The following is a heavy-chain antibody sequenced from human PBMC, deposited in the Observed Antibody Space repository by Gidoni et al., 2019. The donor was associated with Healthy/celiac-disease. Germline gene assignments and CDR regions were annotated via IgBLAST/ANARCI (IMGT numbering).Heavy chain of an antibody. Sequence: QVQLQQWGAGLSKSSETLSLTCAVDGCSFSGYYWSWIRQPPGKGLEWIGEINHSGSTNYNPSLKSRVTISVDTSKNQFSLKLSSVTAADAAVYYCATYCSSTSCYSDAFDIWGQGTMVTVFS. J-gene: IGHJ3*02. CDR3: ATYCSSTSCYSDAFDI. CDR1: GCSFSGYY. V-gene: IGHV4-34*01. CDR2: INHSGST. D-gene: IGHD2-2*01.